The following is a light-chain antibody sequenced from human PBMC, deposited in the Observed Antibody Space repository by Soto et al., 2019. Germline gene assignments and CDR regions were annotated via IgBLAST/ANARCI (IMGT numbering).Light chain of an antibody. Sequence: QSALTQPASVSGAPGQSITISCTGTSSDVGAYKYVSWYQQHPGKAPKLMIYDVINRPSGVSNRFSGSKSGNTASLTISGLQAEDEADYYCSSYTSSSTLVVFGGGTKLTVL. J-gene: IGLJ2*01. V-gene: IGLV2-14*01. CDR1: SSDVGAYKY. CDR3: SSYTSSSTLVV. CDR2: DVI.